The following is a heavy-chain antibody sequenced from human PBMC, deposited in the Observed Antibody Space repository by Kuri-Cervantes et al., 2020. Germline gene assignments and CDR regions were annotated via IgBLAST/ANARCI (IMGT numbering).Heavy chain of an antibody. J-gene: IGHJ6*02. D-gene: IGHD3-10*01. CDR2: ISSSGSSI. Sequence: GESLKISCAVSGFTFSNYEMNWVRQAPGKGLEWVSYISSSGSSIYYADSVKGRFTISRDNAKNSLDLQMNSLRAEDTAVYYCAGAPGGYYYGMDVWGQGTTVTVSS. CDR3: AGAPGGYYYGMDV. V-gene: IGHV3-48*03. CDR1: GFTFSNYE.